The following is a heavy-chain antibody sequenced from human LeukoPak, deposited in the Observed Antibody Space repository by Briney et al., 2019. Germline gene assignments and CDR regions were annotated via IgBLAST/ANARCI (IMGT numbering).Heavy chain of an antibody. V-gene: IGHV1-18*01. CDR2: ISAYNGNT. J-gene: IGHJ5*02. CDR3: ARMYSGSYYDWFDL. CDR1: GYTFTSYG. D-gene: IGHD1-26*01. Sequence: ASVKVSCKASGYTFTSYGISWVRQAPGQGLEWMGWISAYNGNTNYAQKLQGRVTMTTDTSTSTAYMELRSLRSDDTAVYYCARMYSGSYYDWFDLWGQGTLVTVSS.